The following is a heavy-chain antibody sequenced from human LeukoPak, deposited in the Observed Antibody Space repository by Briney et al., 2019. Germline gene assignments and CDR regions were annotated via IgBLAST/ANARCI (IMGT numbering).Heavy chain of an antibody. V-gene: IGHV3-30-3*01. J-gene: IGHJ4*02. Sequence: GGSLRLSCAASGLTFRKFAVHWVRQAPGKGLEWVAVISYDGASKYYGDSVKGRFTISRDNSIHTVYLQMNSLRPEDTAVYYCASDPPYSSGWYGLDYWGQGTLVTVSS. CDR3: ASDPPYSSGWYGLDY. D-gene: IGHD6-19*01. CDR1: GLTFRKFA. CDR2: ISYDGASK.